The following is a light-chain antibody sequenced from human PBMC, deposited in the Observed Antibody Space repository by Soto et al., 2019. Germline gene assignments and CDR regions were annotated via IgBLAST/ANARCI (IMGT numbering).Light chain of an antibody. V-gene: IGKV3-15*01. Sequence: EIVMTQSPATLSVSPGERATLSCRASQSVSSNLAWYQQKPGQAHRLLIYGASTRATGIPARFSGSGYGTEFTLTISSLQSEDFAVYYCQQYNNWPPWTFGQGTKVEIK. J-gene: IGKJ1*01. CDR3: QQYNNWPPWT. CDR1: QSVSSN. CDR2: GAS.